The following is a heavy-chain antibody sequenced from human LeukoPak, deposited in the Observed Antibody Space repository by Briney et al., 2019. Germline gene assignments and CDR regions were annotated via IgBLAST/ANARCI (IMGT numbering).Heavy chain of an antibody. V-gene: IGHV1-2*06. CDR3: ARDYYYYDSSGYYYIPYYFDY. CDR1: GYTFTGYY. D-gene: IGHD3-22*01. J-gene: IGHJ4*02. CDR2: INPNSGGT. Sequence: GASVKVSCKASGYTFTGYYMHWVRQAPGQGLEWMGRINPNSGGTNYAQKFQGRVTMTRDTSISTAYMELSRLRSDDTAVYYCARDYYYYDSSGYYYIPYYFDYGGQGTLVTVSS.